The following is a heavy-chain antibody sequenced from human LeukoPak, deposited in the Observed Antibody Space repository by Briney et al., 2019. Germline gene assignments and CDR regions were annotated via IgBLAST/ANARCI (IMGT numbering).Heavy chain of an antibody. CDR2: IYYSGST. Sequence: PSETLSLTCTVSGGSISSSSYYWGWIRQPPGKGLEWIGSIYYSGSTYYNPSLKSRVTISVDTSKNQFSLKLSSVTAADTAVYYCARHALRIAAASWFDPWGQGTLVTVSS. V-gene: IGHV4-39*01. D-gene: IGHD6-13*01. CDR3: ARHALRIAAASWFDP. J-gene: IGHJ5*02. CDR1: GGSISSSSYY.